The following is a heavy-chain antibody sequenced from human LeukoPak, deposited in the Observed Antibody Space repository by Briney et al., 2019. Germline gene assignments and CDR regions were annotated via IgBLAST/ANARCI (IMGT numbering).Heavy chain of an antibody. D-gene: IGHD3-3*01. CDR3: AREGGKVTTIFGYWFDP. Sequence: SETLSLTCTVSGGSISSYYWSWIRQPAGKGLEWIGRLYTSESTTYNPPLRSRATMSVDTSKNQLSLKLTSVTAADTAVYYCAREGGKVTTIFGYWFDPWGQGTLVTVSS. V-gene: IGHV4-4*07. CDR1: GGSISSYY. J-gene: IGHJ5*02. CDR2: LYTSEST.